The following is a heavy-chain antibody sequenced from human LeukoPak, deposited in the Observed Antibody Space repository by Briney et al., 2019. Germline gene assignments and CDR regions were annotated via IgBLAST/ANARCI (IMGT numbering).Heavy chain of an antibody. CDR2: ISFNGDVK. CDR3: AREPAAGPDFMFDS. J-gene: IGHJ4*02. D-gene: IGHD6-13*01. CDR1: GFPLNIYH. Sequence: PGGSLRLSCVASGFPLNIYHMHWVRRTPGKGLDWVASISFNGDVKSYADSVRGRLTISRDNSKNALYLQMDSLTLEDTAVYFCAREPAAGPDFMFDSWGQGTLVTVSP. V-gene: IGHV3-30*04.